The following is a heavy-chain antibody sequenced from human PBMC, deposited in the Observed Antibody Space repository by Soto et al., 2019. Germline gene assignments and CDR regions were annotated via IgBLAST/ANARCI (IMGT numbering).Heavy chain of an antibody. CDR3: AREYTAWPLAYGLDV. D-gene: IGHD2-2*02. CDR1: GFTFSTYS. Sequence: GGSLRRSCVGSGFTFSTYSINWVRQAPGKGLEWVSSISSRSDIYYADSVKGRFTISRDNAKNSVSLQMNSLRAEDTAVYYCAREYTAWPLAYGLDVWGQGTTVTVSS. J-gene: IGHJ6*02. V-gene: IGHV3-21*01. CDR2: ISSRSDI.